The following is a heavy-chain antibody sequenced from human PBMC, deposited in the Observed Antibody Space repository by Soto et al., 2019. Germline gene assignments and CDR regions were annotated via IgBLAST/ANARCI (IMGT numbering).Heavy chain of an antibody. CDR3: ARDGIAARRNYYYYGMDV. V-gene: IGHV3-33*01. CDR2: IWYDGSNK. D-gene: IGHD6-6*01. CDR1: GFPFRSYG. J-gene: IGHJ6*02. Sequence: GGSLRLSCAASGFPFRSYGMHWVRQAPGKGLEWVADIWYDGSNKYYADSVKGRFTISRDNSKNTLYLQMNSLRAEDTAVYYCARDGIAARRNYYYYGMDVWGQGTTVTVSS.